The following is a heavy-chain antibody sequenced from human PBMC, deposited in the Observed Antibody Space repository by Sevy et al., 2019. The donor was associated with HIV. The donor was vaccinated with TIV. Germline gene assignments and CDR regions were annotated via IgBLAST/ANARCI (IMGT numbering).Heavy chain of an antibody. Sequence: SETLSLTCTVSGGSISSYYWSWIRQPPGKGLEWIGYIYYSGSTNYNPSLKRQVTISVDTSKNQFSLKLSSVTAADTAVYYCARVVYGSGSYKGAYYFDYWGQGTLVTVSS. D-gene: IGHD3-10*01. CDR1: GGSISSYY. V-gene: IGHV4-59*01. J-gene: IGHJ4*02. CDR2: IYYSGST. CDR3: ARVVYGSGSYKGAYYFDY.